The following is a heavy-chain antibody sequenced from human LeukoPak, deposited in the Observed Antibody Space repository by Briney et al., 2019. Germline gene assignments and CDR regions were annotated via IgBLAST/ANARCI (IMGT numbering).Heavy chain of an antibody. D-gene: IGHD6-13*01. CDR2: IYYSGST. Sequence: SETLSLTCTVSGGSISSYYWSWIRQPPGKGLEWIGYIYYSGSTNYNPSLKSRVTISVDTSKNQFSLKLSSVTAADTAVYYCAGDYIAAAARPLRYWGQGTLVTVSS. J-gene: IGHJ4*02. CDR1: GGSISSYY. CDR3: AGDYIAAAARPLRY. V-gene: IGHV4-59*01.